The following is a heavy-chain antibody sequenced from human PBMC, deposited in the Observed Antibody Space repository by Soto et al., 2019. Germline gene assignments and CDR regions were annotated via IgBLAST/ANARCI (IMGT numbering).Heavy chain of an antibody. CDR1: GGTFSSYA. V-gene: IGHV1-69*12. Sequence: QVQLVQSGAEVKKPGSSVKVSCKASGGTFSSYAISWVRQAPGQGLEWMGGIIPIFGTANYAQKFQGRVTITADESTSTAYMELSGLRSEDTAVYYCARESTTPTTVVKVDWGQGTLVTVSS. J-gene: IGHJ4*02. CDR2: IIPIFGTA. D-gene: IGHD4-17*01. CDR3: ARESTTPTTVVKVD.